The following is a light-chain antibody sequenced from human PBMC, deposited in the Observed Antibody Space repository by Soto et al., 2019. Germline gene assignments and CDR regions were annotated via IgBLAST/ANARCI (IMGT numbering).Light chain of an antibody. Sequence: EIAMTQSPATLSVSPGERATLSCRASQSISTELAWYQQIPGQPPRLLIYSASTRATGVPARFTGSGSGTDFTLTISSLQAEDVAVYYCQQYYSTFLTFGGGTKVEIK. CDR3: QQYYSTFLT. J-gene: IGKJ4*01. CDR1: QSISTE. V-gene: IGKV3-15*01. CDR2: SAS.